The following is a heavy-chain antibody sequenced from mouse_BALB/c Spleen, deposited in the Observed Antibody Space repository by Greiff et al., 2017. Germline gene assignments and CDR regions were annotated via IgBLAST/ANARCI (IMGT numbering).Heavy chain of an antibody. J-gene: IGHJ4*01. CDR2: ISSGGST. CDR3: ARGGSKGYYAMDY. CDR1: GFTFSSYA. V-gene: IGHV5-6-5*01. D-gene: IGHD1-1*01. Sequence: EVQVVESGGGLVKPGGSLKLSCAASGFTFSSYAMSWVRQTPEKRLEWVASISSGGSTYYPDSVKGRFTISRDNARNILYLQMSSLRSEDTAMYYCARGGSKGYYAMDYWGQGTSVTVSS.